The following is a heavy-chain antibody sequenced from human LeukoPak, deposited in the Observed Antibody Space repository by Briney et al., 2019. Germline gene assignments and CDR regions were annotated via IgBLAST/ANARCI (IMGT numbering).Heavy chain of an antibody. V-gene: IGHV1-18*01. J-gene: IGHJ4*02. CDR3: ARDLSLIAAAGGY. D-gene: IGHD6-13*01. CDR1: GGTFSSYA. Sequence: ASVKVSCKASGGTFSSYAISWVRQAPGQGLEWMGWISAYNGNTNYAQRLQGRVTMTTDTSTSTAYMELRSLRSDDTAVYYCARDLSLIAAAGGYWGQGTLVTVSS. CDR2: ISAYNGNT.